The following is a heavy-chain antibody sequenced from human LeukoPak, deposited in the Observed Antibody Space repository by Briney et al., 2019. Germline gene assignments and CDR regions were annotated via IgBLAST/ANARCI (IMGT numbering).Heavy chain of an antibody. V-gene: IGHV1-18*04. D-gene: IGHD6-13*01. Sequence: ASVKVSCKASGYTFTSCGISWVSQAPGQGREWMGWISAYNGNTKYEKKHQGRVTMTTDTSTSTAYMELRSLRSDDTAVYYCARDLGTDQQLIFFDYWGQGTLVTVSS. CDR3: ARDLGTDQQLIFFDY. CDR2: ISAYNGNT. CDR1: GYTFTSCG. J-gene: IGHJ4*02.